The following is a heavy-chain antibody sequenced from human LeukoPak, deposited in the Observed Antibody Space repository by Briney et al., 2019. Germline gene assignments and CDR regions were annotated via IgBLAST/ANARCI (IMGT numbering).Heavy chain of an antibody. D-gene: IGHD3-3*01. CDR3: PTERSGDFWCGYPNWFDP. V-gene: IGHV1-2*02. CDR1: GDTSTGYY. CDR2: LNPNNGGP. J-gene: IGHJ5*02. Sequence: ASVRVSCKASGDTSTGYYMHWVRQASVKGLEWIGWLNPNNGGPNYAQKFQGRGTMSRDTSIITAYMELSRQTSDDTAAYHSPTERSGDFWCGYPNWFDPWGQGNLVTVSS.